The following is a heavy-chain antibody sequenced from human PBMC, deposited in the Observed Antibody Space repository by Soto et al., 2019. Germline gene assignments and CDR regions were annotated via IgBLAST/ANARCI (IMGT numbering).Heavy chain of an antibody. J-gene: IGHJ6*02. CDR1: GGTFSSYA. CDR2: IIPIFGTA. D-gene: IGHD3-16*02. V-gene: IGHV1-69*13. CDR3: ARVTMITFGGVIVGYYGMDV. Sequence: SVKVSCKASGGTFSSYAISWVRQAPGQGLEWMGGIIPIFGTANYAQKFQGRVTITADESTSTAYMELSSLRSEDTAVYYCARVTMITFGGVIVGYYGMDVWGQGSTVTVSS.